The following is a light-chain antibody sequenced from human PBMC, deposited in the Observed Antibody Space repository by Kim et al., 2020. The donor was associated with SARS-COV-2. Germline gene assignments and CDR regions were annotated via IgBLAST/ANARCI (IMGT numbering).Light chain of an antibody. CDR2: LGS. CDR1: QSLLQRDGYNH. V-gene: IGKV2-28*01. J-gene: IGKJ2*03. Sequence: TPGEPASISCRSSQSLLQRDGYNHLDWYLQKPGQPPQLLIYLGSSRASGVPDRFSGSGSGTDFTLKISRVEADDVGVYYCMQKGGFGQGTKLEI. CDR3: MQKGG.